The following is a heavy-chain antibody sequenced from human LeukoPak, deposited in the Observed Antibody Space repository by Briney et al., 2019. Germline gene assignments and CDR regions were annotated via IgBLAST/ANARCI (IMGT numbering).Heavy chain of an antibody. J-gene: IGHJ6*02. CDR1: GFTFSSYA. CDR3: AKAYSNYDFHYYNYGMDV. Sequence: PGGSLRLSCAASGFTFSSYAMSWVRQAPGKGLEWVSTISGRTTNTYYADSVKGRFTISRDNSKNTLYLQMNSLRAEDTAVYFCAKAYSNYDFHYYNYGMDVWGQGTTVTVSS. V-gene: IGHV3-23*01. D-gene: IGHD4-11*01. CDR2: ISGRTTNT.